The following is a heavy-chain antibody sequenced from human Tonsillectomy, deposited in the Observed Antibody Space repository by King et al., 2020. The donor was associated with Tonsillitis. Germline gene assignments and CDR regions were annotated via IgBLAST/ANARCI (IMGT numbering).Heavy chain of an antibody. CDR1: GFTFSIYN. CDR2: IRDDSRII. CDR3: VGSDPTGHQLYRSY. V-gene: IGHV3-48*04. D-gene: IGHD2-8*02. Sequence: VQLVESGGALVQPGGSLRLSCAASGFTFSIYNINWVRQAPGKGLEWVSYIRDDSRIIYYADSVKGRFTVSRDNALDSLFLQMNSLRAEDTAVYYCVGSDPTGHQLYRSYWGQGTLVTVSS. J-gene: IGHJ4*02.